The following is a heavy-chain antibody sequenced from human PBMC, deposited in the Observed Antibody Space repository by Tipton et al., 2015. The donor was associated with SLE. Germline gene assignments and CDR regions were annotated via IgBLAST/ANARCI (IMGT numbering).Heavy chain of an antibody. V-gene: IGHV4-4*07. CDR3: ARGDILATYWYFDL. D-gene: IGHD5-12*01. CDR2: IYISGST. J-gene: IGHJ2*01. Sequence: TLSLTCTVFGGSISSYYWNWIRQPAGKGLEWVGRIYISGSTDYNPSLKSRVTMSVDTSKNLFSLKLSSVTAADTAVYYCARGDILATYWYFDLWGRGTLVTVSS. CDR1: GGSISSYY.